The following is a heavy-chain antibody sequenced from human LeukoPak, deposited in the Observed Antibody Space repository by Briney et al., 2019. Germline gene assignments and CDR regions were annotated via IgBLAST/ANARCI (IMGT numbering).Heavy chain of an antibody. CDR1: GFSFSSYS. CDR2: LSGDGNAK. CDR3: ARDYVYAFDY. V-gene: IGHV3-48*01. Sequence: GGSLRLSCAASGFSFSSYSINWVRQAPGKGLEWVSYLSGDGNAKNYTDSVKGRFTISRDNAKNALYLQMNSLRAEDTVVYFCARDYVYAFDYWGQGTLVTVSS. D-gene: IGHD2/OR15-2a*01. J-gene: IGHJ4*02.